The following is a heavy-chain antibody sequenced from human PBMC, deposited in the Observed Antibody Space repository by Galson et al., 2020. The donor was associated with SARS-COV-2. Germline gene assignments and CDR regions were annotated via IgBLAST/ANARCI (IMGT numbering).Heavy chain of an antibody. CDR1: GFTFSDYY. V-gene: IGHV3-11*06. J-gene: IGHJ4*02. CDR3: ASDCSGGSCYVY. D-gene: IGHD2-15*01. Sequence: GGSLRLSCAASGFTFSDYYMSWIRQATGKGLEWVSYISSSSSYTNYTDSVKGRFTISRDTAKNSLYLQMNSLRAEDTAVYYGASDCSGGSCYVYWGQGTLVTVSS. CDR2: ISSSSSYT.